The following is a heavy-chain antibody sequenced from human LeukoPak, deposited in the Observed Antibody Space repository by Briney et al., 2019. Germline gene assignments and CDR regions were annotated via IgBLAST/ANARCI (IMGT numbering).Heavy chain of an antibody. CDR2: ISSSSSYI. J-gene: IGHJ4*02. Sequence: GGSLRLSCAASGFTFSSYSMNWVRQAPGKGLEWVSSISSSSSYIYYADSVKGRFTISRDNAKNTLFLQMNSLRPEDTAVYYCARDPYNSSGYFAFWGQGTLVTVSS. D-gene: IGHD3-22*01. CDR1: GFTFSSYS. V-gene: IGHV3-21*01. CDR3: ARDPYNSSGYFAF.